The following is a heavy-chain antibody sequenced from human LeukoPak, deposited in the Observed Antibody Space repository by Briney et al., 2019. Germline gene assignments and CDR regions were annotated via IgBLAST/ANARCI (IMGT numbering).Heavy chain of an antibody. Sequence: SETLSLTCTVSGGSISSGGYYWSWIRQHPGKGLEWIVYIYYSGSTYYNPSLKSRVTISVDTSKNQFSLKLSSVTAADTAVYYCASGSGYSYGRIDYWGQGTLVTVSS. CDR3: ASGSGYSYGRIDY. D-gene: IGHD5-18*01. CDR1: GGSISSGGYY. CDR2: IYYSGST. J-gene: IGHJ4*02. V-gene: IGHV4-31*03.